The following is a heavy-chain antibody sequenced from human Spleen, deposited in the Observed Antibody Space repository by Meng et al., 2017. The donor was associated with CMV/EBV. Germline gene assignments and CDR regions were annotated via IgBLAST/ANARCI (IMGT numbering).Heavy chain of an antibody. CDR3: ARDSSNWFDP. J-gene: IGHJ5*02. CDR2: VYYTGAT. CDR1: GGSVTRGSYY. Sequence: CNVSGGSVTRGSYYWNWIRQSPGKGLEWIGYVYYTGATNYNPSLRSRVTMSVDTSRNQFSLQLKSVTAADTAIYYCARDSSNWFDPWGQGTLVTVSS. V-gene: IGHV4-61*01.